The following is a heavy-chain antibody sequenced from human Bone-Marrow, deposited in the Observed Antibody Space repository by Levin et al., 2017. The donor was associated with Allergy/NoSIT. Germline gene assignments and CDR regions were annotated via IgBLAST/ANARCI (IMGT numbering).Heavy chain of an antibody. V-gene: IGHV4-31*03. D-gene: IGHD5-24*01. J-gene: IGHJ4*02. Sequence: PSETLSLTCSLSGGSISTGGFHWSWVRQRPGKGLEWIGYNYYSGNTYYNPSLQSRLSISIDTSKNQFSLRLTSVTAADTAVYYCAREDGYVFEYWGQGTLVTVSS. CDR1: GGSISTGGFH. CDR3: AREDGYVFEY. CDR2: NYYSGNT.